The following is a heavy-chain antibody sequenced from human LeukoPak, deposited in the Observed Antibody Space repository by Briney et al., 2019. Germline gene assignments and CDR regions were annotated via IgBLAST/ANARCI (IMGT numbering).Heavy chain of an antibody. Sequence: PSETLSLTCTVSGGSISSYYWSWIRQPPGKGPEWIGYIYYSGSTNYNPSLKSRVTISVDTSKNQFSLKLSSVTAADTAVYYCARDYYDSSGYYYYFDYWGQGTLVTVSS. CDR3: ARDYYDSSGYYYYFDY. V-gene: IGHV4-59*01. CDR2: IYYSGST. CDR1: GGSISSYY. J-gene: IGHJ4*02. D-gene: IGHD3-22*01.